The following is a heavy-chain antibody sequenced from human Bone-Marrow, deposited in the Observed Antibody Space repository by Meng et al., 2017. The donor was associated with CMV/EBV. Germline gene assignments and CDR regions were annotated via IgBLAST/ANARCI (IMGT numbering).Heavy chain of an antibody. D-gene: IGHD6-6*01. CDR1: GFTFSRYE. V-gene: IGHV3-48*03. CDR2: ISSSGSTI. J-gene: IGHJ6*02. Sequence: GESLKISCAASGFTFSRYEMNWVRQAPGKGLEWVSYISSSGSTIYYADSVKGRFTISRNNAKNSLYLQMNSLRAEDTAIYYCARLYSSSSGKGMDVWGQGTTVTVSS. CDR3: ARLYSSSSGKGMDV.